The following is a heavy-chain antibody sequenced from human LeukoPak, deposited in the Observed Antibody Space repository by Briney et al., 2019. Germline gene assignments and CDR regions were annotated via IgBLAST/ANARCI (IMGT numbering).Heavy chain of an antibody. Sequence: SETLSLTCAVHGGSFSGYYWSWLRQPPGKGLEWVGEINHSGSTNYNPSLKSRVTITVDTSKNQFSLKLSSVTAADTAVYYCARRPGAAGYYYDSSGYSNPLDYWGQGTLVTVSS. CDR2: INHSGST. CDR1: GGSFSGYY. CDR3: ARRPGAAGYYYDSSGYSNPLDY. D-gene: IGHD3-22*01. V-gene: IGHV4-34*01. J-gene: IGHJ4*02.